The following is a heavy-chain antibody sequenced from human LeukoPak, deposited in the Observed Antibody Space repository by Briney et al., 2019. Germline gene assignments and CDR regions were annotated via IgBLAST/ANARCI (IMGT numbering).Heavy chain of an antibody. J-gene: IGHJ4*02. CDR1: GYTFTSYG. CDR2: ISAYNGNT. D-gene: IGHD6-19*01. CDR3: ARDRARYSSGWEDY. Sequence: ASVKVSCKASGYTFTSYGISWVRQAPGQGLEWMGWISAYNGNTNYAQKLQGRVTMTTDTSTSTAYMELRRLRSDDTAVYYCARDRARYSSGWEDYWGQGTLVTVSS. V-gene: IGHV1-18*01.